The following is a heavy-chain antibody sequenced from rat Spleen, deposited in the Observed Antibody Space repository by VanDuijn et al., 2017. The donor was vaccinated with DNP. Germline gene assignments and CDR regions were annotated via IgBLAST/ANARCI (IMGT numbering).Heavy chain of an antibody. V-gene: IGHV5-7*01. CDR2: ISYDGSDT. CDR1: GFTFSDYY. D-gene: IGHD1-7*01. Sequence: EVQLVESGEGPVQPGRSLKLSCAASGFTFSDYYMAWVRQVPTKGLEWVATISYDGSDTYYRDSVKGRFTISRDNAKSTLYLQMDSLRSEDTATYYCATRVGNYGYPFAYWGQGTLVTVSS. J-gene: IGHJ3*01. CDR3: ATRVGNYGYPFAY.